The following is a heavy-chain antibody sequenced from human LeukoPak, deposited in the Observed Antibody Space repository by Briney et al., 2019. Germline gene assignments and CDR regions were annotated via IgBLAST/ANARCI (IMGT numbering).Heavy chain of an antibody. CDR1: GGSFSGYY. D-gene: IGHD3-22*01. J-gene: IGHJ4*02. Sequence: SETLSLTCAVYGGSFSGYYWSWIRQPPGKGLEWIGEINHSGSTNYNPSLKSRVTISVDTSKNQFSLKLSSVTAADTAVYYCARGIVVVPSYFDYWGQATLVTVSS. V-gene: IGHV4-34*01. CDR2: INHSGST. CDR3: ARGIVVVPSYFDY.